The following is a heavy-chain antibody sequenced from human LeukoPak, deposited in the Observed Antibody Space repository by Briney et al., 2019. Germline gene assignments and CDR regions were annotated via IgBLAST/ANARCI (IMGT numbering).Heavy chain of an antibody. V-gene: IGHV6-1*01. CDR3: ARDPVGGSTIFDY. CDR1: GDIVSSNSAA. Sequence: SQTLSLTCAISGDIVSSNSAAWNWIRQSPSRGLEWLGRTYYRSKWYYDYAVAVKRRISINPDTSKNQFSLQLSSVTPEDTAVYYCARDPVGGSTIFDYWGQGTLVTVSS. D-gene: IGHD1-26*01. CDR2: TYYRSKWYY. J-gene: IGHJ4*02.